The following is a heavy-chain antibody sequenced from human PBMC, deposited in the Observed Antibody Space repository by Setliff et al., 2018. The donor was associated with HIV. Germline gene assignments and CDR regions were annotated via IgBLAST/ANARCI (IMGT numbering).Heavy chain of an antibody. CDR1: GGSISSSSYH. D-gene: IGHD4-17*01. V-gene: IGHV4-39*07. Sequence: SETLSLTCSVSGGSISSSSYHWGWIRQPPGKGLEWIGSIYYSGSTYYNPSLKSRVTISVETSKNQFSLKLSSVTAADTAVYYCARDWTWDYGGYYYYGMDAWGQGTTVTVSS. J-gene: IGHJ6*02. CDR2: IYYSGST. CDR3: ARDWTWDYGGYYYYGMDA.